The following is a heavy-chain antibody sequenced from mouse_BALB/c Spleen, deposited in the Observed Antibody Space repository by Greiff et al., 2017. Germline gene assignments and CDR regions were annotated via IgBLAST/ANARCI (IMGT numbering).Heavy chain of an antibody. D-gene: IGHD1-1*01. V-gene: IGHV1S81*02. CDR1: GYTFTSYW. CDR2: INPSNGRT. CDR3: ASTVVATDYAMDY. Sequence: VQLRQPGAELVKPGASVKLSCKASGYTFTSYWMHWVKQRPGQGLEWIGEINPSNGRTNYNEKFKSKATLTVDKSSSTAYMQLSSLTSEDSAVYYCASTVVATDYAMDYWGQGTSVTVSS. J-gene: IGHJ4*01.